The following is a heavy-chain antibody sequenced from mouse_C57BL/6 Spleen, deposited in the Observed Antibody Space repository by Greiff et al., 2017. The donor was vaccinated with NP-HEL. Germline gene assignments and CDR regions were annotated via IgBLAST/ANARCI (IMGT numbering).Heavy chain of an antibody. J-gene: IGHJ3*01. V-gene: IGHV14-1*01. CDR3: TILYGLAY. Sequence: EVQLQQSGAELAKPGASVKLSCKASGYTFTSYWMHWVKQRPGQGLEWIGRIDPEDGDTEYAPKFQGKATMTADTSSNTAYLQLSSLTSEDTAVYYCTILYGLAYWGQGTLVTVSA. CDR2: IDPEDGDT. CDR1: GYTFTSYW. D-gene: IGHD1-1*02.